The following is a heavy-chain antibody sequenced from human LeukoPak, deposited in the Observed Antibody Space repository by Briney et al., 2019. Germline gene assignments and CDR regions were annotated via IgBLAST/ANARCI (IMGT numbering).Heavy chain of an antibody. V-gene: IGHV1-8*02. Sequence: ASVKVSCKASGGTFSSYAISWVRQAPGQGLEWMGWMNPNSGNTGYAQKFQGRVTMTRNTSISTAYMELSSLRSEDTAVYYCARTYCSGGSCYIGFDPWDQGTLVTVSS. J-gene: IGHJ5*02. CDR1: GGTFSSYA. CDR3: ARTYCSGGSCYIGFDP. CDR2: MNPNSGNT. D-gene: IGHD2-15*01.